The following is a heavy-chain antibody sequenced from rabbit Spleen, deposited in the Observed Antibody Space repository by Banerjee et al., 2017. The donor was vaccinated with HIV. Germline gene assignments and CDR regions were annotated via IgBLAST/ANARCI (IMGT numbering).Heavy chain of an antibody. CDR2: INSVST. CDR1: GFSLSSYA. J-gene: IGHJ4*02. D-gene: IGHD1-1*01. CDR3: ARAQSADDSGNSGYDI. V-gene: IGHV1S69*01. Sequence: QSVEESGGRLVTPGTPLTLTCTVSGFSLSSYAMIWVRQAPGEGLEYIGWINSVSTWYASWVKGRFTISKTSTTVGLKMTSLTTEDTATYFCARAQSADDSGNSGYDIWGPGTLVTVS.